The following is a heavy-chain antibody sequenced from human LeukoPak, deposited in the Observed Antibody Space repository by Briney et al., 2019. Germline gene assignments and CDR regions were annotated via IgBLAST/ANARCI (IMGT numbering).Heavy chain of an antibody. V-gene: IGHV1-69*13. CDR2: IIPIFGTA. J-gene: IGHJ3*02. Sequence: SVKLSCKASGGTFSSYAISWVRQAPGQGLEWMGGIIPIFGTANYAQTFQGRVTITADESTSTAYMELSSLRSEDTAVYYCARNRRLDAFDIWGQGTMVTVSS. CDR1: GGTFSSYA. CDR3: ARNRRLDAFDI.